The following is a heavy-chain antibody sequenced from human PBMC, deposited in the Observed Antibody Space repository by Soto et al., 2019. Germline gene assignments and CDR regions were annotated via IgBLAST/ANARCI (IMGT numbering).Heavy chain of an antibody. CDR2: IDPSDSYT. J-gene: IGHJ6*02. CDR3: VFFGDSYTPEYYYGMDV. V-gene: IGHV5-10-1*01. D-gene: IGHD2-21*02. CDR1: GYSFTSYW. Sequence: VESLKISCKGSGYSFTSYWISWVRQMPGKGLEWMGRIDPSDSYTNYSPSFQGHVTISADKSISTAYLQWSSLKASDTAMYYCVFFGDSYTPEYYYGMDVWGQGTTVTVSS.